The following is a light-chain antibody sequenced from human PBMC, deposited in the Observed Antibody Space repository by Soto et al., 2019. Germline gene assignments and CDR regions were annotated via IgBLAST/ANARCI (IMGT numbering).Light chain of an antibody. J-gene: IGKJ4*01. CDR1: QDISNY. Sequence: DIQMTQSPSSLSASVGDRVTITCQASQDISNYLNWYQQKPGKAPKLLIYDASNLETGVPSRFSGSGSGTDFTITISSLQPEDIATYYCQQYDNLPRGTFGGGTKVEIK. V-gene: IGKV1-33*01. CDR2: DAS. CDR3: QQYDNLPRGT.